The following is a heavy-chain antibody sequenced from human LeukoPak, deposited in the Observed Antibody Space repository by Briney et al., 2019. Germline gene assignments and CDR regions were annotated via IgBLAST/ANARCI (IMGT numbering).Heavy chain of an antibody. CDR1: GGSFSGYY. V-gene: IGHV4-34*01. D-gene: IGHD3-16*01. J-gene: IGHJ5*02. CDR2: INHSGST. Sequence: SETLSLTCAVYGGSFSGYYWSWIRQPPGKGLEWIGEINHSGSTNYNPSLKSRVTISVDTSKNQFSLKLSSVTAADTAVYYCATTLYDYVSQFDPWGQGTLVTVSS. CDR3: ATTLYDYVSQFDP.